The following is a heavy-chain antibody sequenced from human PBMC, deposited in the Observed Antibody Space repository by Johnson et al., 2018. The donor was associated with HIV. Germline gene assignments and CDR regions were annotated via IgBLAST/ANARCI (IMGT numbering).Heavy chain of an antibody. D-gene: IGHD6-6*01. J-gene: IGHJ3*02. Sequence: QVQLVESGGGVVRPGGSLRLSCAASGFTFSSYAMHWVRQAPGKGLEWVAVISYDGSNKYYADSVKGRFTISRDNSKNTLYLQMNSLRGEDTAVYYCARWLYSSSSEIEAFDIWGQGTVVTVSS. V-gene: IGHV3-30*04. CDR3: ARWLYSSSSEIEAFDI. CDR2: ISYDGSNK. CDR1: GFTFSSYA.